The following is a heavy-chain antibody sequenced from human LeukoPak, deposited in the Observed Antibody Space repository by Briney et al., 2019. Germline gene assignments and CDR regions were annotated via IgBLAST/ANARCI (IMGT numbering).Heavy chain of an antibody. J-gene: IGHJ4*02. V-gene: IGHV4-59*01. D-gene: IGHD3-10*01. CDR1: GGSISSYY. CDR2: IYYSGST. Sequence: SETLSLTCTVSGGSISSYYWSWIRQPPGKGLEWIGYIYYSGSTNYNPSLKRRVTISVDTSKNQFSLKLSSVTAADTAVYYCARGGRGKENDYWGQGTLVTVSS. CDR3: ARGGRGKENDY.